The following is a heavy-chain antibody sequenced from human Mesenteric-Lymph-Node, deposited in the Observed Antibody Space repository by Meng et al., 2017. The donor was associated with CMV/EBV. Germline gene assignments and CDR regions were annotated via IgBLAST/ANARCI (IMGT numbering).Heavy chain of an antibody. V-gene: IGHV4-39*07. J-gene: IGHJ5*02. Sequence: SGGSISSCSYYWGWIRQPPGKGLEWIGSISYSGSTYYNPSLKSRVTISVDTSKNQFSLKLSSVTAADTAVYYCARGRLRFLENWFDPWGQGTLVTVSS. CDR3: ARGRLRFLENWFDP. D-gene: IGHD3-3*01. CDR2: ISYSGST. CDR1: GGSISSCSYY.